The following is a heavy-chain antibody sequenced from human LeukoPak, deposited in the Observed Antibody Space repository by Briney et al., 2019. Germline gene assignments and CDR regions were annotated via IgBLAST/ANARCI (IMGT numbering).Heavy chain of an antibody. CDR3: ARVLWELPELHFDY. V-gene: IGHV4-30-4*01. J-gene: IGHJ4*02. CDR1: GGSISSGDYY. CDR2: IYYSGST. Sequence: SETLSLTCTVSGGSISSGDYYWSWIRQPPGKGLEWIGYIYYSGSTYYNPSLKSRVTISVDTSKNQFSLKLSSVPAADTAVYHCARVLWELPELHFDYWGQETLVTVSS. D-gene: IGHD1-26*01.